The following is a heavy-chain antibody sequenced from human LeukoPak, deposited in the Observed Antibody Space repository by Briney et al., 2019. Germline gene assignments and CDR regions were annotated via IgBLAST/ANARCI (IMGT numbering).Heavy chain of an antibody. CDR1: GFTFSRYW. V-gene: IGHV3-7*03. J-gene: IGHJ4*02. D-gene: IGHD3-10*01. CDR2: IKKDGSEK. Sequence: GGSLRLSCAASGFTFSRYWMRWVRQAPGKGVEWVANIKKDGSEKYYVDSVKGRFTISRDNAKNSLYLQMNSLRAEDTPVYYCARVVWFGELLHFDYWGQGTLVTVSS. CDR3: ARVVWFGELLHFDY.